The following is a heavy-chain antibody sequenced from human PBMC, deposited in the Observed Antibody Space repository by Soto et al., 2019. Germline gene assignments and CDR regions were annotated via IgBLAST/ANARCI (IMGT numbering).Heavy chain of an antibody. D-gene: IGHD6-13*01. CDR3: ARNTVSAAGADYYGLDV. V-gene: IGHV3-11*01. CDR1: GFTFRDYY. Sequence: GGSLRLSCAGSGFTFRDYYMSWVRLAPGQGLEWVSYMSSSGATIHYADSVKGRFTISRDNAKNSLYLQMNSLRADDTAVYYCARNTVSAAGADYYGLDVWGQGTTVTVSS. CDR2: MSSSGATI. J-gene: IGHJ6*02.